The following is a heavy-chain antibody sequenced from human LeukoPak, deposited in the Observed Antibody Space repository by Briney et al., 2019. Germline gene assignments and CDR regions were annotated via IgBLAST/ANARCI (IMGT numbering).Heavy chain of an antibody. D-gene: IGHD6-13*01. V-gene: IGHV1-2*02. J-gene: IGHJ4*02. CDR2: INPNSGGT. CDR1: GYTFTDYY. CDR3: ARVLFQRAAAGFSAGY. Sequence: ASVKVSCKASGYTFTDYYMRWVRQAPGQGLEWMGWINPNSGGTNYAQKFQGRVTMTRDTSISTAYMELSRLRSDDTAVYYCARVLFQRAAAGFSAGYWGQGTLVTVSS.